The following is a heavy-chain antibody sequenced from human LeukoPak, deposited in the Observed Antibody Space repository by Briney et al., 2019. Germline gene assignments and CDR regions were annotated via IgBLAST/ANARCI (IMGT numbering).Heavy chain of an antibody. Sequence: PSETLSLTCTVSGGSISSRSYYWGWIRQPPGKGLEWIGSIYYSGSTYYNPSLKSRVTISVDTSKNQFSLKLSSETAADTAVYYCARLNYYYDSSGYYPSSPFDYWGQGTVVTVSS. V-gene: IGHV4-39*01. D-gene: IGHD3-22*01. J-gene: IGHJ4*02. CDR2: IYYSGST. CDR3: ARLNYYYDSSGYYPSSPFDY. CDR1: GGSISSRSYY.